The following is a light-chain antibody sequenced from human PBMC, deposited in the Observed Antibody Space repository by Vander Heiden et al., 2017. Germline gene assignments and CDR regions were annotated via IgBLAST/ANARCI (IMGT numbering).Light chain of an antibody. CDR1: QSVINK. CDR2: GAS. Sequence: EIVMTQSPDTLSVSPGERATLSCRASQSVINKLAWYQRKPGQPPRLLIYGASTRATGIPARFSGSGSGTEFTLTISSLQPEDSAIYYCQQYNYFYTFGQGTKLEIK. J-gene: IGKJ2*01. CDR3: QQYNYFYT. V-gene: IGKV3-15*01.